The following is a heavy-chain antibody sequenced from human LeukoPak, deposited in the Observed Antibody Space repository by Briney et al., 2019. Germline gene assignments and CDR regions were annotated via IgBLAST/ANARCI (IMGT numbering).Heavy chain of an antibody. J-gene: IGHJ3*02. Sequence: AVTLRFSGAGSGFTFSSYGMQWVRQAPGKELEGLAVIWYDGSNKDYADSVKVRFTISRSNCTNTLYLQMNSLRAEDTAVYYCARGLEQLSAFDIWGQGTMVTVSS. CDR1: GFTFSSYG. D-gene: IGHD6-13*01. V-gene: IGHV3-33*01. CDR3: ARGLEQLSAFDI. CDR2: IWYDGSNK.